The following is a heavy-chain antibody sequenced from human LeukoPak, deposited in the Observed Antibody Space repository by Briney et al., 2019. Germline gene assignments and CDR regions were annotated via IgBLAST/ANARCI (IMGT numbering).Heavy chain of an antibody. CDR3: ARDKGRALDI. J-gene: IGHJ3*02. CDR1: GFTFSSY. Sequence: GSLRLSCAASGFTFSSYWTWIRQPPGKGLEWIGSIYYSGITYYNPSLKSRVTMSVDTSKNQFSLKLSSVTAADTAVYYCARDKGRALDIWGQGTVVTVSS. V-gene: IGHV4-59*01. CDR2: IYYSGIT.